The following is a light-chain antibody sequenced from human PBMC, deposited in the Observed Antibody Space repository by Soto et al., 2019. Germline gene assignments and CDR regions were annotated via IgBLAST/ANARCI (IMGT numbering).Light chain of an antibody. J-gene: IGKJ1*01. Sequence: EIVMTQSPATLSMSPGERATFSCRASQSVSSNLAWYQQKPVQAPRLLIYGASIRATGIPARFSGSGSGTEFTLTISTLQSEDFAIYYCQHYNNWPPWTFGQGTKVDIK. CDR1: QSVSSN. CDR3: QHYNNWPPWT. V-gene: IGKV3-15*01. CDR2: GAS.